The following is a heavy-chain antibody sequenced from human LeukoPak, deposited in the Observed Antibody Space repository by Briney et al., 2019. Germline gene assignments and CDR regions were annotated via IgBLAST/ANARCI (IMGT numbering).Heavy chain of an antibody. D-gene: IGHD3-22*01. CDR1: GFTFSDYG. CDR2: ISGSGGST. CDR3: AKGQYYYDSSGYYYSDY. Sequence: GGTLRLSCVASGFTFSDYGMIWVRQAPGKGLEWVSGISGSGGSTYYADSVKGRFTISRDNSKNTLYLQMNSLRAEDTAVYYCAKGQYYYDSSGYYYSDYWGQGTLVTVSS. J-gene: IGHJ4*02. V-gene: IGHV3-23*01.